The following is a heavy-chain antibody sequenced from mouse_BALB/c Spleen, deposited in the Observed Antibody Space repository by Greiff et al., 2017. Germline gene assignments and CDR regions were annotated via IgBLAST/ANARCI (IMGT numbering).Heavy chain of an antibody. CDR3: ARDIYYGNYGY. CDR1: GYTFTSYW. Sequence: VQLQQSGAELARPGASVKLSCKASGYTFTSYWMQWVKQRPGQGLEWIGAIYPGDGDTRYTQKFKGKATLTADKSSSTAYMQLSSLASEDSAVYYCARDIYYGNYGYWGQGTTLTVSS. CDR2: IYPGDGDT. J-gene: IGHJ2*01. D-gene: IGHD2-1*01. V-gene: IGHV1-87*01.